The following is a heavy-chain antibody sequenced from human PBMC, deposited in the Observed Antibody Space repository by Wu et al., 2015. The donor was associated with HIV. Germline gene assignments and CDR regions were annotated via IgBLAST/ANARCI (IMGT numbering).Heavy chain of an antibody. CDR3: ARGGVYGVNVGDYSYYYYIDV. D-gene: IGHD4-23*01. CDR2: ISVYKGDT. V-gene: IGHV1-18*01. CDR1: GGTFSSYA. J-gene: IGHJ6*03. Sequence: QVQLVQSGAEVKKPGSSVKVSCKASGGTFSSYAISWVRQAPGQGLEWMGWISVYKGDTKYAQNLQGRVTLTTDTSTNTAYMELRSLRSDDTAVYYCARGGVYGVNVGDYSYYYYIDVWGKGTTVTVSS.